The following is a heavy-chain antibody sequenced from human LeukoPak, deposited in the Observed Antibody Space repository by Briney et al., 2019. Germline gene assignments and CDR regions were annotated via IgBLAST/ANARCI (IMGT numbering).Heavy chain of an antibody. D-gene: IGHD5-12*01. V-gene: IGHV4-34*01. Sequence: INHSATPNYHPSLNRRLTISVHTSKNQFSLKLSSVTAADTAVYYCARVFNSRYDFNDDYWGQGTLVTVSS. J-gene: IGHJ4*02. CDR2: INHSATP. CDR3: ARVFNSRYDFNDDY.